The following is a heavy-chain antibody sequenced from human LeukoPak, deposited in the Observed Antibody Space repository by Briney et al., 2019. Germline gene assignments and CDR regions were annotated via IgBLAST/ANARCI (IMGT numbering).Heavy chain of an antibody. CDR3: ARSSRGSGWDYYYYYYMDV. D-gene: IGHD6-19*01. CDR1: GFTFSDYY. J-gene: IGHJ6*03. V-gene: IGHV3-11*04. CDR2: ISGSGNSI. Sequence: GGSLRLSCAASGFTFSDYYMSWIRQAPGKGLEWVSYISGSGNSIYYADSVKGRFTISRDNTKNSLFLQMNSLRAEDTAVYYCARSSRGSGWDYYYYYYMDVWGKGTTVTVSS.